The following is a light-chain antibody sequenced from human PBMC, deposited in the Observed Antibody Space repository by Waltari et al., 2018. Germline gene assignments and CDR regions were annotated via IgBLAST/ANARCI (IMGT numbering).Light chain of an antibody. Sequence: QSALTQPPSASGSPGQSVTISCTGTPSDIGGYKFVSWFQQHPGKAPKLVIYDVIERPQGVPDRFSGSKSGSTATLTVSGLQAEDEADYYCSSYGGKNNLIFGGGTTLTVL. CDR3: SSYGGKNNLI. V-gene: IGLV2-8*01. J-gene: IGLJ2*01. CDR1: PSDIGGYKF. CDR2: DVI.